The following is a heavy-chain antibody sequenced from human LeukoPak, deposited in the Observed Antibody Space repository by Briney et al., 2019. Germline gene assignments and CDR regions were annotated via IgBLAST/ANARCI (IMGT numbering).Heavy chain of an antibody. Sequence: PSETLSLTCTVSGDSITSTYWSWLRQPPGKGLEYLGYIYYNGDTNYNPSLRGRLTLSLDMSKNQFSLKLTSGTAADTAVYFCAKTARVPYYWGQGILVTVSS. CDR3: AKTARVPYY. CDR2: IYYNGDT. V-gene: IGHV4-59*08. CDR1: GDSITSTY. J-gene: IGHJ4*02. D-gene: IGHD3-16*01.